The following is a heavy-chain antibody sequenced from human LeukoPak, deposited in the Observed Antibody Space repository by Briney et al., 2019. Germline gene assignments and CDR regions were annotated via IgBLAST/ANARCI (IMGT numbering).Heavy chain of an antibody. J-gene: IGHJ5*02. Sequence: PGGSLRLSCAASGFTFSTYAMNWVRQAPGKGLEWVSLISDSGDTTYYADSVKGRFTISRDNSKNTLSLQMNSLRAEDTAVYYCARDKDDYGSGNHWFDPWGQGTLVTVSS. D-gene: IGHD3-10*01. CDR3: ARDKDDYGSGNHWFDP. V-gene: IGHV3-23*01. CDR2: ISDSGDTT. CDR1: GFTFSTYA.